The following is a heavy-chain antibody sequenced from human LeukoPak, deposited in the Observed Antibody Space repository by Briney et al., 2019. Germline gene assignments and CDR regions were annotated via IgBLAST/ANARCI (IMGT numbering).Heavy chain of an antibody. J-gene: IGHJ4*02. CDR3: AKSQGSGYYRGHIDY. CDR2: IGGGGGTT. V-gene: IGHV3-23*01. CDR1: GFTFSSYV. D-gene: IGHD3-22*01. Sequence: GGSLRLSCVASGFTFSSYVMVWARQAPGKGLEWVSVIGGGGGTTYYGHSVKGRFTISRDNSKNTLYLQMNSLRAEDTAVYYCAKSQGSGYYRGHIDYWGQGTLVTVSA.